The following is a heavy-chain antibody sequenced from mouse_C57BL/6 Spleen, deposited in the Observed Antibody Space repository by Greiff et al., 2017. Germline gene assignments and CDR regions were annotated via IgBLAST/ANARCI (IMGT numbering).Heavy chain of an antibody. Sequence: VKLQQPGAELVKPGASVKLSCKASGYTFTSYWMQWVKQRPGQGLEWIGEIDPSDSYTNYNQKFKGKATLTVDTSSSTAYMQLSSLTSEDSAVYYCARNPYGSSFDYWGQGTTLTVSS. CDR2: IDPSDSYT. J-gene: IGHJ2*01. V-gene: IGHV1-50*01. CDR3: ARNPYGSSFDY. D-gene: IGHD1-1*01. CDR1: GYTFTSYW.